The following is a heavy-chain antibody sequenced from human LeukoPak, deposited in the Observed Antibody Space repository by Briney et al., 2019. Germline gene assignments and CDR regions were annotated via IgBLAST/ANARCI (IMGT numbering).Heavy chain of an antibody. D-gene: IGHD3-3*01. CDR1: GGSFSGYY. J-gene: IGHJ6*03. CDR3: ARGRHADFWSGYYPDYYYYYMDV. Sequence: PSETLSLTCAVYGGSFSGYYWSWIRQPPGKGLEWIGEINHSGSTNYNPSLKSRVTISVDTSKNQFSLKLSSVTAADTAVYYCARGRHADFWSGYYPDYYYYYMDVWGKGTTVTVSS. CDR2: INHSGST. V-gene: IGHV4-34*01.